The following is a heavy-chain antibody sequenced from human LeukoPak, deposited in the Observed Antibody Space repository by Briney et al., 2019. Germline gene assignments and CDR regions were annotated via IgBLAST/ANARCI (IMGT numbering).Heavy chain of an antibody. CDR3: AREDDDSSGYYYTYYFDY. V-gene: IGHV3-20*04. CDR1: GFTFDDYG. CDR2: INWNSGGT. J-gene: IGHJ4*02. D-gene: IGHD3-22*01. Sequence: GGSLRLSCAASGFTFDDYGMSWVRQAPGKGLEWVSGINWNSGGTGYADSVKGRFTISRDNAKNSLYLQMNSLRAEDTALYYCAREDDDSSGYYYTYYFDYWGQGTLVTVSS.